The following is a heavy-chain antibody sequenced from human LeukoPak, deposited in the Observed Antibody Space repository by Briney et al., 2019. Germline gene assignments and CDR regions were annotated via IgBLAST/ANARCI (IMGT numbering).Heavy chain of an antibody. CDR1: GYTFTSYG. D-gene: IGHD5-12*01. Sequence: ASVKVSCKASGYTFTSYGISWVRQAPGQGLEWMGWISDYSGNTNYAQKLQGRVTMTTDTSTSTAYMELRSLRSDDTAVYYCARLGKSGYHYDYWGQGTLVTVSP. CDR2: ISDYSGNT. V-gene: IGHV1-18*01. CDR3: ARLGKSGYHYDY. J-gene: IGHJ4*02.